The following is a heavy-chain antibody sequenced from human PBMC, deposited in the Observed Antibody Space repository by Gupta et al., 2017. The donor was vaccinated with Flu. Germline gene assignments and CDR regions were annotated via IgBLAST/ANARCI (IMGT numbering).Heavy chain of an antibody. CDR3: ARRRAGYGMDV. V-gene: IGHV4-59*08. J-gene: IGHJ6*02. CDR2: IYYSGST. CDR1: GGSISSYY. Sequence: QVQLQESGPGLVKPSETLSLTCTVSGGSISSYYWSWIRQPPGKGLEWIGYIYYSGSTNYNPSLKSRVTISVDTSKNQFSLKLSSVTAADTAVYYCARRRAGYGMDVWGQGTTVTVSS.